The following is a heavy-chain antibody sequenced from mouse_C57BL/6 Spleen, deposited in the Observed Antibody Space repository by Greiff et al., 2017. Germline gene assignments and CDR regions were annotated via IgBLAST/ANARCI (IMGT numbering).Heavy chain of an antibody. J-gene: IGHJ3*01. CDR3: ARGLGPPWFAY. CDR1: GYTFTGYW. CDR2: ILPGRGST. V-gene: IGHV1-9*01. D-gene: IGHD4-1*01. Sequence: QVQLQQPGAELMKPGASVKLSCKATGYTFTGYWIEWVKQRPGHGLEWIGEILPGRGSTNYNEKFKGKATITADSSPNTAYMHLSSLTTEDSAIYDSARGLGPPWFAYWGQGTLLTVSA.